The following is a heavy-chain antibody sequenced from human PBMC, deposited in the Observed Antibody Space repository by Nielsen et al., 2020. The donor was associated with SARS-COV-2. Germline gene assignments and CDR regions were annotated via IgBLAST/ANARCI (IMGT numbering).Heavy chain of an antibody. CDR2: IWYDGSNK. D-gene: IGHD1-26*01. V-gene: IGHV3-30*02. Sequence: GESLKISCAASGFTFSSYGMHWVRQAPGKGLEWVAVIWYDGSNKYYADSVKGRFTISRDNSKNTLYLQMNSLRAEDTAVYYCAKPDSGSYRGAFDIWGQGTMVTVSS. J-gene: IGHJ3*02. CDR3: AKPDSGSYRGAFDI. CDR1: GFTFSSYG.